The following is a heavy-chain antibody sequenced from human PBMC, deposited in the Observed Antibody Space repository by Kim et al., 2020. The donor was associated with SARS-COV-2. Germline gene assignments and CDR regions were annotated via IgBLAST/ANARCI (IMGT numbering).Heavy chain of an antibody. D-gene: IGHD1-26*01. CDR2: ISYDGSNK. CDR3: AKDGAENAFDI. Sequence: GGSLRLSCAASGFTFSSYGMHWVRQAPGRGLEWVAVISYDGSNKYYADSVKGRFTISRDNSKNTLYLQMNSLRAEDTAVYYCAKDGAENAFDIWGQGTMV. V-gene: IGHV3-30*18. J-gene: IGHJ3*02. CDR1: GFTFSSYG.